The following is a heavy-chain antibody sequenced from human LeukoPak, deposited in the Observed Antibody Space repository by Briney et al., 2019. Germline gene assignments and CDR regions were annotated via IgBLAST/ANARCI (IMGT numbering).Heavy chain of an antibody. D-gene: IGHD6-6*01. CDR3: ARDLDPSSSPFPYYFDY. CDR2: IKQDGREK. Sequence: PGGSLRLSCGASGFTFSSYVMSWVRQAPGKGLEWVANIKQDGREKYYVDSVKGRFTISRDNAKNSLYLQMNSLRAVDTAVYYCARDLDPSSSPFPYYFDYWGQGTLVTVSS. J-gene: IGHJ4*02. CDR1: GFTFSSYV. V-gene: IGHV3-7*01.